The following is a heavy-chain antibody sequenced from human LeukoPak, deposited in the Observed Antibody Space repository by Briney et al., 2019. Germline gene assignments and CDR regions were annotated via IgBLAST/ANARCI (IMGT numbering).Heavy chain of an antibody. CDR2: IYSGGTT. CDR1: GFIVSSNY. J-gene: IGHJ4*02. D-gene: IGHD3-22*01. V-gene: IGHV3-53*01. CDR3: ARESGYDTSGYYLDC. Sequence: GGSLRLSCAASGFIVSSNYMSWVRQAPGQGMEWVSVIYSGGTTYYADSVKGRFTISRDNSKNTLYLQMNSLRAEDTAVYYCARESGYDTSGYYLDCWGQGTLVTVSS.